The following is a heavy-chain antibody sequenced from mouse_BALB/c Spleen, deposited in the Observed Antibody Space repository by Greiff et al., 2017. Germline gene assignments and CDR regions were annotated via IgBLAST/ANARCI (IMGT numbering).Heavy chain of an antibody. Sequence: VQLQQSGAELARPGASVKLSCKASGYTFTSYWMQWVKQRPGQGLEWIGAIYPGDGDTRYTQKFKGKATLTADKSSSTAYMQLSSLASEDSAVYYCASGYYFDYWGQGTTLTVSS. CDR2: IYPGDGDT. J-gene: IGHJ2*01. CDR3: ASGYYFDY. V-gene: IGHV1-87*01. CDR1: GYTFTSYW.